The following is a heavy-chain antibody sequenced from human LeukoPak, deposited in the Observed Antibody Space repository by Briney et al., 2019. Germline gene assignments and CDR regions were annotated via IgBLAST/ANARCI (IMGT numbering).Heavy chain of an antibody. CDR1: GFTFSNYG. V-gene: IGHV3-30*02. Sequence: GGSLRLSYAASGFTFSNYGMHWVRQAPGKGLQWVAFIRYDGSNKYYADSVKGRFTISRDNSKNTLYLQMNSLRAEDTAMYYCAKDRGSSWHNFDYWGQGTLVTVSS. CDR3: AKDRGSSWHNFDY. J-gene: IGHJ4*02. CDR2: IRYDGSNK. D-gene: IGHD6-13*01.